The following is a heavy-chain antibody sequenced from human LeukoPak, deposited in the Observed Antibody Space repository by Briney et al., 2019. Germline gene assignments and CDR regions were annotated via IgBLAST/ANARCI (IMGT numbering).Heavy chain of an antibody. D-gene: IGHD4-23*01. CDR1: GGSISSSSYY. Sequence: SETLSLTCTVSGGSISSSSYYWGWIRQPPGKGLEWIGSIYYSGSTYYNPSLKSRVTISVDTSKNQFSLKLSSVTAADTAVYYCARDAYGGNSWGWFDPWAREPWSLSPQ. J-gene: IGHJ5*02. V-gene: IGHV4-39*07. CDR2: IYYSGST. CDR3: ARDAYGGNSWGWFDP.